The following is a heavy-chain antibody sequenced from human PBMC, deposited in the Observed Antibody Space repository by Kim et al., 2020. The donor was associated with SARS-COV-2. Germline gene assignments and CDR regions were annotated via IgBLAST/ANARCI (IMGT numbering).Heavy chain of an antibody. CDR2: IDGSDGTT. J-gene: IGHJ4*02. Sequence: GGSLRLSCTTSGFTFTGYAMSWVRQAPGKGLEWVSSIDGSDGTTYYVDSVKGRFTISRDNSKNTLYLQRSSLGADDTAVYYCMKGGWGSIWDHWGQGTLVTVSS. CDR1: GFTFTGYA. D-gene: IGHD2-21*01. CDR3: MKGGWGSIWDH. V-gene: IGHV3-23*01.